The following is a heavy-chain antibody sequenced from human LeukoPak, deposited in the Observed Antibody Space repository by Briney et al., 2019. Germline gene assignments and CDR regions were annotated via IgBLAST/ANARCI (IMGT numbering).Heavy chain of an antibody. Sequence: GRSLRLSCAASGFTFSSYGMHWVRQAPGKGLEWVAVIWYDGSNKYYADSVKGRFTISRDNSKNTLYLQMSSLRAEDTAVYYCARDSSGWFGYWGQGTLVTVSS. CDR3: ARDSSGWFGY. CDR1: GFTFSSYG. J-gene: IGHJ5*01. V-gene: IGHV3-33*01. D-gene: IGHD6-19*01. CDR2: IWYDGSNK.